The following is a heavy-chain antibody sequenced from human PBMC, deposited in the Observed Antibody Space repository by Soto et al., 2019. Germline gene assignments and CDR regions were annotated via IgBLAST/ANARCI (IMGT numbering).Heavy chain of an antibody. CDR3: AKELSHYDILTGPPADYYYYGMDV. J-gene: IGHJ6*02. D-gene: IGHD3-9*01. V-gene: IGHV3-9*01. Sequence: GGSLRLSCAASGFTFDDYAMHWVRQAPGKGLEWVSGISWNSGSIGYADSVKGRFTISRGNAKNSLYLQMNSLRAEDTALYYCAKELSHYDILTGPPADYYYYGMDVWGQGTTVTVSS. CDR2: ISWNSGSI. CDR1: GFTFDDYA.